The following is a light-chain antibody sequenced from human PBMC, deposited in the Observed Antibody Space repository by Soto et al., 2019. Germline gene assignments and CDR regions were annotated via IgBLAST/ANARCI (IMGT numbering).Light chain of an antibody. V-gene: IGLV2-8*01. J-gene: IGLJ3*02. CDR2: EVT. CDR1: SSEVGGHNY. Sequence: QSVLTQHPSASGSPGESVTISCTETSSEVGGHNYVPWYQQYPGRAPKLMIYEVTKRPSGVPYRFSGSKSGNTASLTVSGLQAEDEADYYCSSYAASNNFYFVFGGGTQLT. CDR3: SSYAASNNFYFV.